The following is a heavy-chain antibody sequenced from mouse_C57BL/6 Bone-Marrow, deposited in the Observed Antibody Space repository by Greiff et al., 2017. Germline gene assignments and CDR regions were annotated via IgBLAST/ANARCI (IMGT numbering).Heavy chain of an antibody. D-gene: IGHD2-4*01. V-gene: IGHV5-17*01. CDR3: ARRDYPFFDY. CDR2: ISSGSSTI. Sequence: DVKLVESGGGLVKPGGSLKLSCAASGFTFSDYGMHWVRQAPEQGLEWVAYISSGSSTIYYAHTVKGRFTISRDTAKHTLFLTMPSFRSEDTAMSYCARRDYPFFDYWGQGTTLTVSS. CDR1: GFTFSDYG. J-gene: IGHJ2*01.